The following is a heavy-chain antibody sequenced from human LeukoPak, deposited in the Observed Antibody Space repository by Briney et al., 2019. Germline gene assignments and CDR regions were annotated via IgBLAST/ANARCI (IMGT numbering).Heavy chain of an antibody. CDR2: INHSGST. J-gene: IGHJ5*02. V-gene: IGHV4-34*01. D-gene: IGHD2-2*01. Sequence: SETLSPTCAVYGGSFSGYYWSWIRQPPGEGLEWIGEINHSGSTNYNPSLKSRFAISVDTSKNQFSLKLSSVTAADTAVYYCARVRDCSSTSCPTRAWGQGTLVTVSS. CDR1: GGSFSGYY. CDR3: ARVRDCSSTSCPTRA.